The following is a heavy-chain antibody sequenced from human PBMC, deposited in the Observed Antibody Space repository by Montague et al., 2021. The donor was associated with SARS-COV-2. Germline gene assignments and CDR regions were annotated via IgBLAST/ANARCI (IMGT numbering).Heavy chain of an antibody. CDR3: ARYSSGWYPFDY. J-gene: IGHJ4*02. Sequence: SRRLSCAASGFPFSSYEMNWVRQAPGKGLEWVSYISSSGSTIYYADSVKGRFTISRDNAKNSLYLQMNSLRAEDTAVYYCARYSSGWYPFDYWGQGTLVTVSS. CDR2: ISSSGSTI. CDR1: GFPFSSYE. V-gene: IGHV3-48*03. D-gene: IGHD6-19*01.